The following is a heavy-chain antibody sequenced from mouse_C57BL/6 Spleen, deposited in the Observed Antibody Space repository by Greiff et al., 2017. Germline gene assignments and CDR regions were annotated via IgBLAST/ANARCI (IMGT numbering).Heavy chain of an antibody. CDR1: GYTFTSYW. CDR3: AKGDGYSYYFDY. V-gene: IGHV1-55*01. J-gene: IGHJ2*01. D-gene: IGHD2-3*01. Sequence: VQLQQPGAELVKPGASVKMSCKASGYTFTSYWITWVKQRPGQGLEWIGDIYPGSGSTNYNEKFKSKATLTVDTSSSTAYMQLSSLTSEDAAVYYGAKGDGYSYYFDYWGQGTTLTVSS. CDR2: IYPGSGST.